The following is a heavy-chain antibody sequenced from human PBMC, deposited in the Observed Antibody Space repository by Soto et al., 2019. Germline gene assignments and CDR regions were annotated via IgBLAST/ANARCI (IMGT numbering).Heavy chain of an antibody. J-gene: IGHJ6*02. V-gene: IGHV3-30-3*01. Sequence: GGSLRLSCAASGFTFSSYAMHWVRQAPGKGLEWVAVISYDGSNKYYADSVKGRFTISRDNSKNTLYLQMNSLRAEDTAVYYCARPIPTYYDFWSGYPSTGGAMDVWGQGTTVTVSS. CDR1: GFTFSSYA. CDR2: ISYDGSNK. D-gene: IGHD3-3*01. CDR3: ARPIPTYYDFWSGYPSTGGAMDV.